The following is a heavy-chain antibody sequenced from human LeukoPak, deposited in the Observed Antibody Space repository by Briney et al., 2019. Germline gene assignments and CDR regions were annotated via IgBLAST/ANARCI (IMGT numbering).Heavy chain of an antibody. V-gene: IGHV4-31*03. Sequence: SEALSLTCTVSGGSISSGAYYWSWIRQHPGKGLEWIGYIYYSGSTSYNPSLKSRVIISVDTSKNQFSLKLSSVTAADTAVYYCARIPPRGYFDLWGRGTLVTVSS. CDR2: IYYSGST. J-gene: IGHJ2*01. CDR1: GGSISSGAYY. CDR3: ARIPPRGYFDL.